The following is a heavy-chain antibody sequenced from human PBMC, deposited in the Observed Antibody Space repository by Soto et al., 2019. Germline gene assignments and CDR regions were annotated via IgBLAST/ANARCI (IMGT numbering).Heavy chain of an antibody. V-gene: IGHV3-23*01. Sequence: GGSLILSCTASGFTFRTYAMTWFRQAPGKGLEWVSAISGSAGTFYATSVKGRFTISRDNSRSTVYLQMHSLRAEDSAIYYCAKEKDYDFNWGSDRFTSHYWGRGTLVTVSS. CDR1: GFTFRTYA. D-gene: IGHD3-16*02. J-gene: IGHJ4*02. CDR2: ISGSAGT. CDR3: AKEKDYDFNWGSDRFTSHY.